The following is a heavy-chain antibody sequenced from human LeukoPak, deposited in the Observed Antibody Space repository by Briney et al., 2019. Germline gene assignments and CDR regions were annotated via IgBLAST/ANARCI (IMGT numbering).Heavy chain of an antibody. V-gene: IGHV3-30*04. D-gene: IGHD2-15*01. CDR2: ISYDGSNK. CDR1: GFTFSSYA. CDR3: ARGRNIVVVVAVDY. J-gene: IGHJ4*02. Sequence: GGSLRLSCAASGFTFSSYAMHWVRQAPGKGLEWVAVISYDGSNKYYADSVKGRFTISRDNSKNTLYLQMNSLRAEDTAVYYCARGRNIVVVVAVDYWGQGTLVTVSS.